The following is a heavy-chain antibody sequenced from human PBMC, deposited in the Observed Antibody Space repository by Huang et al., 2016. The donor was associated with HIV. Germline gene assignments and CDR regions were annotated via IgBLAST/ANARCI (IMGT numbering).Heavy chain of an antibody. CDR1: GYSFSSYW. Sequence: VQLVQSGAEVKKPGESLKISCKGSGYSFSSYWIAWVRQMPGTGLEWMLIIFPDDSDTTYSPSFEGQVTISADKSIGTAYLQWSSLKASDTAMYYCARRFSSSSGYFDYWGQGSLVTVSS. J-gene: IGHJ4*02. V-gene: IGHV5-51*01. D-gene: IGHD6-6*01. CDR3: ARRFSSSSGYFDY. CDR2: IFPDDSDT.